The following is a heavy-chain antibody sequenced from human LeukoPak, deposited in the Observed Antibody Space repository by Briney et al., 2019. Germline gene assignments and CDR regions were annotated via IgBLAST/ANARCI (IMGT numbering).Heavy chain of an antibody. J-gene: IGHJ4*02. CDR2: ISGSGGST. V-gene: IGHV3-23*01. Sequence: PGGSLRLSCAASGFTFSSYGMSWVRQAPGKGLEWVSAISGSGGSTYYADSVKGRFTISRDNSKNTLYLQMNSLRAEDTAVCYCAKQVGAIFDYWGQGTLVTVSS. CDR3: AKQVGAIFDY. D-gene: IGHD1-26*01. CDR1: GFTFSSYG.